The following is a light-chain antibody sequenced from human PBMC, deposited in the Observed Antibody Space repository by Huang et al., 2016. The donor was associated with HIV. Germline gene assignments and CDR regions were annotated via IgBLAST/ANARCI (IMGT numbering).Light chain of an antibody. CDR1: QTILYSSKNKNY. Sequence: DIVMTQSPDSLAVSLGERATVNCKSSQTILYSSKNKNYLAWYQQKPGQPPKLLIYWASTRESGVPDQFSGSGSGTDFTLTISSLQAEDVAVYYCQQYFETPLTFGGGTKVEIK. CDR2: WAS. V-gene: IGKV4-1*01. J-gene: IGKJ4*01. CDR3: QQYFETPLT.